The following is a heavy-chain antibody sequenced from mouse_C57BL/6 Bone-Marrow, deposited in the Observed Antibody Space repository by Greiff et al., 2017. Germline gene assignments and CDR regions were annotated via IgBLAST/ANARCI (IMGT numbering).Heavy chain of an antibody. J-gene: IGHJ1*03. CDR3: ARDYYGYFDV. CDR1: GFTFSDFY. V-gene: IGHV7-1*01. Sequence: EVQRVESGGGLVQSGRSLRLSCATSGFTFSDFYMEWVRQAPGEGLEWIAASRNKANDYTTEYSASVKGRFIVSRDTSQSILYLQMNALRAEDTAIYYCARDYYGYFDVWGTGTTVTVSA. CDR2: SRNKANDYTT.